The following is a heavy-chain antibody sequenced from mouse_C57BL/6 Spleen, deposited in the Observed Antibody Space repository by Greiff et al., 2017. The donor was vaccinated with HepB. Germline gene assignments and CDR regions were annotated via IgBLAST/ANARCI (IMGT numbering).Heavy chain of an antibody. J-gene: IGHJ2*01. Sequence: QVQLQQSGAELVRPGTSVKVSCKASGYAFTNYLIEWVKQRPGQGLEWIGVINPGSGGTNYNEKFKGKATLTADKSSSTAYMQLSSLTSEYSAVYFCARVGSSDYWGQGTTLTVSS. CDR1: GYAFTNYL. D-gene: IGHD1-1*01. CDR3: ARVGSSDY. CDR2: INPGSGGT. V-gene: IGHV1-54*01.